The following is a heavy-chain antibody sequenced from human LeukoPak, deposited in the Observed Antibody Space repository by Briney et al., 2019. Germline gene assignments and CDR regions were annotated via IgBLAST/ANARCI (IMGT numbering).Heavy chain of an antibody. Sequence: KVSCKASGYTFTSYGISWWRQAPEQGLRWMGRIIPILGIANYAQKFQGRVTITADKSTSTAYMELSSLRSEDTAVYYCARDNYDSSGYNDYWGQGTLVTVSS. D-gene: IGHD3-22*01. CDR1: GYTFTSYG. CDR2: IIPILGIA. V-gene: IGHV1-69*04. CDR3: ARDNYDSSGYNDY. J-gene: IGHJ4*02.